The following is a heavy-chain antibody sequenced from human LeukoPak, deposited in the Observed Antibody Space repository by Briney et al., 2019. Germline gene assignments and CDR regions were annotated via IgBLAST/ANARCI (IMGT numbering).Heavy chain of an antibody. CDR3: ARDVRGIVGMDYFDY. V-gene: IGHV1-18*01. Sequence: ASVKVSCKASGYILISYGISWVRQAPGQGLGWMGWISAYNGNTKYAQKLQGRVTMTTDTSTSTAYMELRSLRSDDTAVYYCARDVRGIVGMDYFDYWGQGTLVTVSS. J-gene: IGHJ4*02. D-gene: IGHD3-22*01. CDR2: ISAYNGNT. CDR1: GYILISYG.